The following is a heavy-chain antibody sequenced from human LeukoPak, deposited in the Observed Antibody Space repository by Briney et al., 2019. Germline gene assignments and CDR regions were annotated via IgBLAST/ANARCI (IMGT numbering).Heavy chain of an antibody. CDR2: INHSGST. D-gene: IGHD5-24*01. Sequence: PSETLSLTCAVYGGSFSGYYWSWIRQPPGKGLEWIGEINHSGSTNSNPSLKSRVTISVDTSKTQFSLKLSSVTAADTAVYYCAREGQEMATIIWGQGTLVTVSS. CDR3: AREGQEMATII. J-gene: IGHJ4*02. CDR1: GGSFSGYY. V-gene: IGHV4-34*01.